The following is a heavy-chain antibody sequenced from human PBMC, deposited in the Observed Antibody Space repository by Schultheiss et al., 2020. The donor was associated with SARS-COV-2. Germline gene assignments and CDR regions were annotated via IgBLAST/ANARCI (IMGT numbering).Heavy chain of an antibody. V-gene: IGHV4-4*07. CDR2: LYTSGST. J-gene: IGHJ4*02. CDR1: GGSISSYY. CDR3: ARGDRLFKAVDY. D-gene: IGHD5-12*01. Sequence: SQTLSLTCTVSGGSISSYYWSWIRQPAGKGLEWIGRLYTSGSTNYSPSLKSRVTMSVDTSKNQFSLKLSSVTAADTAVYYCARGDRLFKAVDYWGQGTLVTVSS.